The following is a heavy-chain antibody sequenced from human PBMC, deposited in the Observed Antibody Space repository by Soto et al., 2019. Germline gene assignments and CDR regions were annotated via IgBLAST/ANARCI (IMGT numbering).Heavy chain of an antibody. CDR3: VRDRRRFDP. CDR1: GFTFSDYY. CDR2: ISSSGSTI. Sequence: QVQLVESGGGLVQPGGSLRLSCAASGFTFSDYYMSWIRQAPGKGLEWGSYISSSGSTIHYADSVKGRFTISRDNDKNSMYLQMTSLRAEDKAVYYCVRDRRRFDPWGQGTLVTVSS. J-gene: IGHJ5*02. V-gene: IGHV3-11*01.